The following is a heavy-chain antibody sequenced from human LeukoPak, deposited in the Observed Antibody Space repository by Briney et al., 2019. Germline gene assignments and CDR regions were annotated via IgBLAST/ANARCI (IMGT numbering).Heavy chain of an antibody. J-gene: IGHJ4*02. V-gene: IGHV1-69*13. Sequence: SVTVSCTASGYTFTSYGISWVRQAPGQGLEWMGGIIPIFGTANYAQKLQGRVTIIADESTTTAYMELSSLRSEDTAVSYCAKGPSNNRCLGYWGQGTLVTVSS. D-gene: IGHD2-2*01. CDR1: GYTFTSYG. CDR2: IIPIFGTA. CDR3: AKGPSNNRCLGY.